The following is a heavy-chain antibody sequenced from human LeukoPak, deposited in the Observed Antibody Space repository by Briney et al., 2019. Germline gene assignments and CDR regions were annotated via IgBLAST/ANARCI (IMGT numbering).Heavy chain of an antibody. CDR2: INGGGDAT. D-gene: IGHD2-2*01. CDR1: GFSVNNNA. V-gene: IGHV3-23*01. J-gene: IGHJ3*01. CDR3: ARCTASCYANAFDV. Sequence: GGSLRLSCAASGFSVNNNAMSWVRQAPGKGLEWVSAINGGGDATEYADSVKGRFTISRDNSKKTLYLQMNSLRPEDTAVYYCARCTASCYANAFDVWGQGTLLTVSS.